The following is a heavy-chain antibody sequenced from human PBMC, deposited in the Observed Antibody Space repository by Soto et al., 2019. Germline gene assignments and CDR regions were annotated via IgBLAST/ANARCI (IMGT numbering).Heavy chain of an antibody. D-gene: IGHD6-25*01. CDR1: GFSFSNYV. V-gene: IGHV3-23*01. CDR2: MSGSGGST. Sequence: GGSLRLSCAASGFSFSNYVMSWVRQAPGKGLEWVSAMSGSGGSTYYPDSVKGRFTISRDNSENTLYLQMNSLRVEDTAVYYCAKASGSGWPYYFDSWGQGTLVTVSS. J-gene: IGHJ4*02. CDR3: AKASGSGWPYYFDS.